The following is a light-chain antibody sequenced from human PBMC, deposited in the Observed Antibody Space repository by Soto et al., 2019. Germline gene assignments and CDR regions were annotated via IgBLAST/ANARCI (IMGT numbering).Light chain of an antibody. Sequence: EIVMTQSPATLSVSPGQRASLSCRASQSVSTTVAWYHQKPGQAPRLLVYGASTRATGIPDRFSGGGSGTEFTLSISRLEPEDFAVYYCQQYVMPPFTFGRGTKVEIK. CDR2: GAS. J-gene: IGKJ2*01. V-gene: IGKV3D-15*01. CDR1: QSVSTT. CDR3: QQYVMPPFT.